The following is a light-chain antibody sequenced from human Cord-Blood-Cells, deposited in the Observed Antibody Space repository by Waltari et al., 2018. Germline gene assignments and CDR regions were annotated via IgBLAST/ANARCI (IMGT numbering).Light chain of an antibody. CDR2: AAS. J-gene: IGKJ1*01. V-gene: IGKV1-39*01. Sequence: DIQMTESPSSLSASVGDRVPITCRASQRTSSYLNWYQQKPGKAHKLLIYAASSLQSGVPARSSGSGSGTDFTLTISSLQPEDFATYYCQQSYSTPWTFGQGTKVEIK. CDR1: QRTSSY. CDR3: QQSYSTPWT.